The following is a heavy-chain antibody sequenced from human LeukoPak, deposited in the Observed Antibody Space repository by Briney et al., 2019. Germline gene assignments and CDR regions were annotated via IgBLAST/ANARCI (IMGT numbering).Heavy chain of an antibody. V-gene: IGHV3-48*02. D-gene: IGHD5-24*01. CDR3: ARDPGRWIDY. CDR2: ITSSSTTI. J-gene: IGHJ4*02. Sequence: GGSLRLSCAASGFTFSSYSMIWVRQAPGKGLEWLSHITSSSTTIHYADSVKGRFTISRDNAKNSLFLQMNSLRDEDTAVYYCARDPGRWIDYWGQGTLVTVSS. CDR1: GFTFSSYS.